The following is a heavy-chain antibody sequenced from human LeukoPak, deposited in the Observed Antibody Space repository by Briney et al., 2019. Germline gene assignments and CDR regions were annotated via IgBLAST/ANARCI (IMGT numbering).Heavy chain of an antibody. D-gene: IGHD3-10*01. CDR1: GFTFSSYG. V-gene: IGHV3-23*01. Sequence: PGGSLRLSCAASGFTFSSYGMSWVRQTPGKGLEWVSAISGSGGSTYYADSVKGRFTISRDNSKNTLYLQMNSLRAEDTAVYYCAKGYYGSGNYPFDYWGQGTLVTVSS. CDR3: AKGYYGSGNYPFDY. CDR2: ISGSGGST. J-gene: IGHJ4*02.